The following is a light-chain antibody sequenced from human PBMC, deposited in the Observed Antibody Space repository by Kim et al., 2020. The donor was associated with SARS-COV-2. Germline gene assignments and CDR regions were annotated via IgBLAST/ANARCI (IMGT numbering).Light chain of an antibody. CDR3: QQYYISPYT. CDR1: QSVSSSY. J-gene: IGKJ2*01. V-gene: IGKV3-20*01. CDR2: GAS. Sequence: EIVLTQSPGTLSLSPGERATLSCRASQSVSSSYLAWYQHKPGQAPRLLIYGASSRATGIPDRFSGSGSGTDFTLTISRLEPEDSAVYYCQQYYISPYTWGQGTKLEI.